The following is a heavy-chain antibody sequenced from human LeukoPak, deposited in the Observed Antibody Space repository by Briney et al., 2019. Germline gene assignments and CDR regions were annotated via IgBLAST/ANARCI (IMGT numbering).Heavy chain of an antibody. CDR2: IKQDGSEK. CDR3: ARNQAADN. J-gene: IGHJ4*02. V-gene: IGHV3-7*03. D-gene: IGHD6-13*01. Sequence: PGGSLRLSCAASGFTFSNYAMSWVRQAPGKGLEWVANIKQDGSEKYYVDSVKGRFTISRDNAKNSLYLQMNSLRAEDTAVYYCARNQAADNWGQGTLVIVSS. CDR1: GFTFSNYA.